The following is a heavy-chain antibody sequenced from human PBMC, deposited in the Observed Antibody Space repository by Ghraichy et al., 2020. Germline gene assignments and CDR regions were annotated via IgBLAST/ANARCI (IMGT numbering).Heavy chain of an antibody. D-gene: IGHD3-22*01. J-gene: IGHJ2*01. V-gene: IGHV1-69*13. CDR3: ARDHRANEDYYDSSGYYYWYFDL. CDR1: GGTFSSYA. CDR2: IIPIFGTA. Sequence: SVKVSCKASGGTFSSYAISWVRQAPGQGLEWMGGIIPIFGTANYAQKFQGRVTITADESTSTAYMELSSLRSEDTAVYYCARDHRANEDYYDSSGYYYWYFDLWGRGTLVTVSS.